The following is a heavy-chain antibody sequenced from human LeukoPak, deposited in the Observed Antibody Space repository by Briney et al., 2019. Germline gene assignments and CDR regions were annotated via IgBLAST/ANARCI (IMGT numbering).Heavy chain of an antibody. CDR1: GFTFSNAW. CDR2: IKSKTDGGTT. V-gene: IGHV3-15*01. J-gene: IGHJ5*02. CDR3: VLYKWGRTNPSHWGFDP. Sequence: GGSLRLSCAASGFTFSNAWMSWVRQAPGKGLEWVGRIKSKTDGGTTDYAAPVKGRFTISRDNSKDTLYLQMNSLRAEDTAVYYCVLYKWGRTNPSHWGFDPWGQGTLVTVSS. D-gene: IGHD1-1*01.